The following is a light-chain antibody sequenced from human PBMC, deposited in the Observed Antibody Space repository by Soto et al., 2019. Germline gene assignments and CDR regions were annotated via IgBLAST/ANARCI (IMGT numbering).Light chain of an antibody. J-gene: IGKJ2*01. Sequence: DVQMTQSPSFVSASVGDRVTITCRASQTIATWFAWYQQKPGEAPKLLIYAVSNLGSGFPSRYSGGGSGTDFTVTISSLQPEDFASYDCQQTIMFPYTFGKGTKLEI. CDR2: AVS. V-gene: IGKV1-12*02. CDR3: QQTIMFPYT. CDR1: QTIATW.